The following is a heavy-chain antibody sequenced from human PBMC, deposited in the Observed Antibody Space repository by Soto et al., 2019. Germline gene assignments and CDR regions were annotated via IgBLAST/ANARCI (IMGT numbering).Heavy chain of an antibody. V-gene: IGHV3-21*01. CDR3: TRSQWPPNDY. CDR2: ITTSSTYI. D-gene: IGHD6-19*01. J-gene: IGHJ4*02. Sequence: EVQLVESGGGLVKPGGSLRLSCAASGFSFSSYSMNWVRQAPGKGLEWVSTITTSSTYIYYADSAKGRFTISRDNAKNSLYLQMNSLRAEDTALYYCTRSQWPPNDYWGQGTLVTVSS. CDR1: GFSFSSYS.